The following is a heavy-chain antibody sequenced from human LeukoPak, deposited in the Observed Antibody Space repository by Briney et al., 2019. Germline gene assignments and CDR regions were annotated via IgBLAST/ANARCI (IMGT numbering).Heavy chain of an antibody. J-gene: IGHJ4*02. CDR1: GGSVGSAGYY. CDR2: IYYIRNT. D-gene: IGHD3-10*01. V-gene: IGHV4-61*08. Sequence: SETLSLTCTVSGGSVGSAGYYWSWIRQPPGGGLEWIGYIYYIRNTNYNPSLKSRVTMSLDPSKNQFSLLLNSVTAADTAVYYCARTYGSGSYYPVDYWGQGTLVTVSS. CDR3: ARTYGSGSYYPVDY.